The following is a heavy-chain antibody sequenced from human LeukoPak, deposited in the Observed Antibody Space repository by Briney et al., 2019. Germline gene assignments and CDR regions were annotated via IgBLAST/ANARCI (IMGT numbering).Heavy chain of an antibody. J-gene: IGHJ5*02. Sequence: GGSLRLSCAAYGFTFSSYGMHWVRQAPGKGLEWVAVIWYDGSNKYYADSVKGRFTISRDNSKSTMYLQMNSLRAEDTAGYYCARERLTPHSSWYKGDWFVPWGEGTLVTVSS. CDR1: GFTFSSYG. CDR3: ARERLTPHSSWYKGDWFVP. CDR2: IWYDGSNK. V-gene: IGHV3-33*01. D-gene: IGHD6-13*01.